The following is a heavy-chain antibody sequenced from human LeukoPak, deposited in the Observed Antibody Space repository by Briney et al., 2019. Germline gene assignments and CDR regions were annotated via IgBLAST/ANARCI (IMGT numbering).Heavy chain of an antibody. CDR2: IRYDGSNK. Sequence: PGGSLRLSCAASGFTFSSYGMHWVRQAPDKRLEWVAFIRYDGSNKNYADSVKGRFTISRDNSKNTLFLQMNSLRPEDTAVYYCAKDRNGYSSTFDYWGQGTLVTVSS. CDR1: GFTFSSYG. CDR3: AKDRNGYSSTFDY. V-gene: IGHV3-30*02. D-gene: IGHD5-18*01. J-gene: IGHJ4*02.